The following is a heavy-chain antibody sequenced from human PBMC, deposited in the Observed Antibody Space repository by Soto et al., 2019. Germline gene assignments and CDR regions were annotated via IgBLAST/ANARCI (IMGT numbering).Heavy chain of an antibody. Sequence: GASVKVSCKASGFTFTSSAVQWVRQARGQRLEWIGWIVVGSGNTNYAQKFQERVTITRDMSTSTAYMELSSLRSEDTAVYYCAAAATYYYDSSGPHLIYVMDVWGQGTTVTVSS. CDR3: AAAATYYYDSSGPHLIYVMDV. CDR1: GFTFTSSA. J-gene: IGHJ6*02. D-gene: IGHD3-22*01. V-gene: IGHV1-58*01. CDR2: IVVGSGNT.